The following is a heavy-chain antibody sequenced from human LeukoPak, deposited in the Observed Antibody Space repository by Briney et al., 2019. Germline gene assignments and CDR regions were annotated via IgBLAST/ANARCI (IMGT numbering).Heavy chain of an antibody. Sequence: GSSVKVSCKASGGTFSSYAISWVRQAPGQGLEWMGGIIPIFGTANYAQKFQGRVTITADESTSTAYMELRSLRSDDTAVYYCARVRGSVIAAAGSFDYWGQGTLVTVSS. CDR1: GGTFSSYA. CDR3: ARVRGSVIAAAGSFDY. D-gene: IGHD6-13*01. CDR2: IIPIFGTA. J-gene: IGHJ4*02. V-gene: IGHV1-69*01.